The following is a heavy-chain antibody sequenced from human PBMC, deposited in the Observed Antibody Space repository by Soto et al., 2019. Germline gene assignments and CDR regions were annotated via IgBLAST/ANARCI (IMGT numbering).Heavy chain of an antibody. CDR3: ASTNYDILTGRAREGSYYGMDV. V-gene: IGHV1-69*13. CDR2: IIPIFGTA. Sequence: SVKVSCKASGGTFSSYAISWVRQAPGQGLEWMGGIIPIFGTANYAQKFQGRVTITADESTSTAYMELSSLRSEDTAVYYCASTNYDILTGRAREGSYYGMDVWGQGTTVTSP. CDR1: GGTFSSYA. D-gene: IGHD3-9*01. J-gene: IGHJ6*02.